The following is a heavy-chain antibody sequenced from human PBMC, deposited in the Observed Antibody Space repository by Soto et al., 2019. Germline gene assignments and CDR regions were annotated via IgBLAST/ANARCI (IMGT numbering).Heavy chain of an antibody. Sequence: GGSLRLSCAASGFNFRNYGMRWVRQAPGQGLEWVSAISASVTDSNYADSVKGRFTISRDNSRNTLYLQMNAMRAGDTAVYYCAKVGYSLNDNTRGFLEYWGQGNLVTVSS. J-gene: IGHJ4*02. CDR1: GFNFRNYG. CDR2: ISASVTDS. CDR3: AKVGYSLNDNTRGFLEY. V-gene: IGHV3-23*01. D-gene: IGHD1-26*01.